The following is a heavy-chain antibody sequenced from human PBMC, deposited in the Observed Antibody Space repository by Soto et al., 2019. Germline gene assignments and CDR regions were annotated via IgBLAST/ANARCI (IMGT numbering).Heavy chain of an antibody. J-gene: IGHJ5*01. Sequence: QVQLVQSGAEVKKPGASVKLSCRSSEYTFTDCYIHWVRQAPGEGLEWMGLINPSGGSTSYAQKFQGRVTMTRDTSTSTVYMELSSLRSEDTPVYYCATAAYSTSWYDFWGQGTLVTVSS. CDR1: EYTFTDCY. V-gene: IGHV1-46*01. D-gene: IGHD6-13*01. CDR2: INPSGGST. CDR3: ATAAYSTSWYDF.